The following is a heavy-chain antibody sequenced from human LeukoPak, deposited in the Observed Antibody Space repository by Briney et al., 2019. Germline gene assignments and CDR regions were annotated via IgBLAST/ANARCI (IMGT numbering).Heavy chain of an antibody. Sequence: PSETLSLTCTVSGGSISSSSYYWGWIRQPPGKGLEWIGSIYYSGSTYYNPSLKSRVTISVDTSKNQFSLKLSSVTAADTAVYYCARSSRAVAGTVDYWGQGTLVTVSS. CDR1: GGSISSSSYY. J-gene: IGHJ4*02. CDR3: ARSSRAVAGTVDY. V-gene: IGHV4-39*01. CDR2: IYYSGST. D-gene: IGHD6-19*01.